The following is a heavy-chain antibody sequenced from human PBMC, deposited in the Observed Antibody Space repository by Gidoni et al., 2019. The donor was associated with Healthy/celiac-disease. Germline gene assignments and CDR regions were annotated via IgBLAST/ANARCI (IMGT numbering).Heavy chain of an antibody. Sequence: QVQLQESGPGLVKPSETLSLTCTVSGGPISSYYWSWIRQPAGKGLEWIGRIYTSGSTNYNPSLKSRVTMSVDTSKNQFSLKLSSVTAADTAVYYCARDKVPGIAPYGMDVWGQGTTVTVSS. CDR2: IYTSGST. J-gene: IGHJ6*02. D-gene: IGHD6-13*01. CDR3: ARDKVPGIAPYGMDV. CDR1: GGPISSYY. V-gene: IGHV4-4*07.